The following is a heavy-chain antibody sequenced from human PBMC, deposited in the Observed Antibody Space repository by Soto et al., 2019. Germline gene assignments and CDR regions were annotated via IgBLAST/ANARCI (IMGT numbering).Heavy chain of an antibody. CDR1: GYTYTSYA. J-gene: IGHJ4*02. CDR2: ISAGNGNT. Sequence: QVQLVQSGAEVKKPGASVKVSCETSGYTYTSYAIHWVRQAPGQRPEWMGWISAGNGNTKYSETFRDRVPIPGASSARTAYMDLASLTSEATAVYYCARGEVWQLVARPLFDSWGQGTLVAASS. D-gene: IGHD6-6*01. V-gene: IGHV1-3*01. CDR3: ARGEVWQLVARPLFDS.